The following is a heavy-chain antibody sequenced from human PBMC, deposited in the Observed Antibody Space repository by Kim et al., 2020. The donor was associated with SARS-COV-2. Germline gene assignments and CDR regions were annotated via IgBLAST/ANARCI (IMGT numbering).Heavy chain of an antibody. CDR1: GFTFSAYD. V-gene: IGHV3-48*02. Sequence: GGSLRLSCATSGFTFSAYDMNWVRPAPGKGLEWLSFITKTTSAIYYADSVKGRFTTSRDHGKNSLYLQMSSLADEDTAVYFCVRARWGGAFEIWGPGPPGTVSS. CDR3: VRARWGGAFEI. D-gene: IGHD3-16*01. CDR2: ITKTTSAI. J-gene: IGHJ3*02.